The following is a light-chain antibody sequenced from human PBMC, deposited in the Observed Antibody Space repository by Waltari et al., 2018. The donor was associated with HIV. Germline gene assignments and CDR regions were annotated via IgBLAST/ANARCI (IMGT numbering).Light chain of an antibody. CDR1: SSNIGRNY. V-gene: IGLV1-47*01. J-gene: IGLJ3*02. CDR3: AAWDDSLSGRV. Sequence: QSVLTQSPSASGTPGQRVTLSCSGSSSNIGRNYVYWYQQLPGTAPKLLIYGSNQRPPGVPDRFSGSKSGTSASLAISGLRSEDEADYYCAAWDDSLSGRVFGGGTKLTVL. CDR2: GSN.